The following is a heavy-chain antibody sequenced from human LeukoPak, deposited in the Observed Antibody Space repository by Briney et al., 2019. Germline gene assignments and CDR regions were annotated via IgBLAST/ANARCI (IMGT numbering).Heavy chain of an antibody. CDR3: ARSLITMVRGVCDY. D-gene: IGHD3-10*01. J-gene: IGHJ4*02. Sequence: GGSLRLSRAASGFTFSSYWMSWVRQAPGKGLEWVANIKQDGSEKYYVDSVKGRFTISRDNAKNSLYLQMNSLRAEDTAVYYCARSLITMVRGVCDYWGRGTLVTVSS. CDR1: GFTFSSYW. V-gene: IGHV3-7*03. CDR2: IKQDGSEK.